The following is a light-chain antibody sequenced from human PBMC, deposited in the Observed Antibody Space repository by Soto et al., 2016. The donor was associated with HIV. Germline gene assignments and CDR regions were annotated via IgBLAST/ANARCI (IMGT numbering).Light chain of an antibody. J-gene: IGKJ1*01. V-gene: IGKV1-5*03. CDR2: KTS. CDR1: QSIGFW. CDR3: QQYNTVPWT. Sequence: DVQMTQSPSTLSASVGDSVTITCRASQSIGFWLAWYQQEPGKAPKVLIYKTSNLKSGVPSRFSGSGSGTHFSLTISSLQPDDVGTYYCQQYNTVPWTFGQGTKLEMK.